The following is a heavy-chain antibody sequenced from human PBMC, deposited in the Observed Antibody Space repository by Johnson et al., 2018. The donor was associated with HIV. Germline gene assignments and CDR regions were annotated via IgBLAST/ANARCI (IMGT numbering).Heavy chain of an antibody. CDR1: GFTVDDYG. D-gene: IGHD2-21*01. CDR2: INWNGGST. Sequence: MLLVESGGGVVRPEGSLRLSCAASGFTVDDYGMSWVRQAPGKGLEWVSGINWNGGSTGYAASVRGRFTISRDNAKTSLYLQMNSLRAEDTALYYCARDLWGVGAFDIWGQGTMVTVSS. J-gene: IGHJ3*02. CDR3: ARDLWGVGAFDI. V-gene: IGHV3-20*04.